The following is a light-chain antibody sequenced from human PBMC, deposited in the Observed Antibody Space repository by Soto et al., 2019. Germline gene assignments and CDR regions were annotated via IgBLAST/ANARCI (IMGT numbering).Light chain of an antibody. CDR1: QGISNY. CDR3: QIHKSE. J-gene: IGKJ1*01. CDR2: AAS. V-gene: IGKV1-27*01. Sequence: DIQMTQSPSSLSASVGDRVTITCRASQGISNYLAWYQQKPGKVPKLLISAASTLRSGVPSRFSGSGSGTDFTLTISSLQPEDVATYYCQIHKSEFGQGTKVEIK.